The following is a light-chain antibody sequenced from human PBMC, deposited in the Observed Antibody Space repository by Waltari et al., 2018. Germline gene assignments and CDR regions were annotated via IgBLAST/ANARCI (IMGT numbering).Light chain of an antibody. CDR1: NIRFKS. Sequence: SYVLTQPPSMSVAPGQTATITCGGTNIRFKSVHWYQQKPGQAPVLVVDDDSNRPSGIPERIAGANSGSTATLTLSRVEAGDEADYYCQVWDTTRYHVVFGGGTKLSVL. J-gene: IGLJ2*01. V-gene: IGLV3-21*02. CDR2: DDS. CDR3: QVWDTTRYHVV.